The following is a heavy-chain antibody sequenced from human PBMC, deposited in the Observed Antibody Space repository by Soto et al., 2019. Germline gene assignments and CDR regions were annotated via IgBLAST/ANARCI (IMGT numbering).Heavy chain of an antibody. J-gene: IGHJ4*02. CDR1: GGSISSGGYY. Sequence: QVQLQESGPGLVKPSQTLSLTSTVSGGSISSGGYYWSWIRQHPGKGLEWIGYIYYSGSTYYNPSLKSRVTISVDTSKNQIFLKLSSVTAADTAVYYCARVEAGYGDYDYWGQGTLVTVSS. V-gene: IGHV4-31*03. CDR2: IYYSGST. D-gene: IGHD4-17*01. CDR3: ARVEAGYGDYDY.